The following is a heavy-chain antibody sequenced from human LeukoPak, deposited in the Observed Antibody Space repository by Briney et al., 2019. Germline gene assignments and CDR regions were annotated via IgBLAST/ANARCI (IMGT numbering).Heavy chain of an antibody. D-gene: IGHD2-15*01. Sequence: GGSLRLSCASSGFTVSSNYMSWVRQAPGKGLEWVSVIYSGGSTYYADSVKGRFTISRDNSKNTLYLQMNSLRAKDTAVYYCARWDMERRWGQGTLVTVSS. CDR1: GFTVSSNY. CDR3: ARWDMERR. CDR2: IYSGGST. V-gene: IGHV3-66*01. J-gene: IGHJ4*02.